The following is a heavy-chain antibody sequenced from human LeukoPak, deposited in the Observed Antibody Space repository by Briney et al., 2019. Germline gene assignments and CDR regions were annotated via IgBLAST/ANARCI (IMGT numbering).Heavy chain of an antibody. CDR1: GYTFTSYD. D-gene: IGHD3-3*01. V-gene: IGHV1-8*03. CDR3: ARGRPYDFWSGYVPLDYYYYYMDV. CDR2: MNPNSGNT. Sequence: ASVKVSCKASGYTFTSYDINWVRQATGQGLEWMGWMNPNSGNTGYAQKFQGRVTITRNTSISTAYMELSSLRSEDTAVYYCARGRPYDFWSGYVPLDYYYYYMDVWGKGITVTVSS. J-gene: IGHJ6*03.